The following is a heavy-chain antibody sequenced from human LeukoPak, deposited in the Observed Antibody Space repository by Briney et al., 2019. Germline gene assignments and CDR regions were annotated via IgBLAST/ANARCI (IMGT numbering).Heavy chain of an antibody. D-gene: IGHD6-19*01. CDR3: AKDHLPGIVVADRDY. J-gene: IGHJ4*02. Sequence: GGSLRLSCAASGFTVSSNYMTWVRQAPGKGLEWVSHIYSGGSTYYADSVKGRFTISRDNAKNSLYLQINSLRAEDTAIYYCAKDHLPGIVVADRDYWGQGTLVTVSS. CDR1: GFTVSSNY. V-gene: IGHV3-53*01. CDR2: IYSGGST.